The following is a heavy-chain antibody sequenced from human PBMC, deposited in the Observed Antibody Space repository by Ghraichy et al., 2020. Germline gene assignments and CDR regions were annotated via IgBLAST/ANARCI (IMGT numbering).Heavy chain of an antibody. CDR1: GGSISSSNYY. D-gene: IGHD2-21*01. Sequence: QTLSLTCTVSGGSISSSNYYWGWIRQPPGKGLEWIGSIHHSGSTYYNPSVESRLSISVDKSKNQFSLKLRSVTAADTAVYYCTGSLAVIRYFDLWGRATLVLVSS. V-gene: IGHV4-39*01. CDR3: TGSLAVIRYFDL. CDR2: IHHSGST. J-gene: IGHJ2*01.